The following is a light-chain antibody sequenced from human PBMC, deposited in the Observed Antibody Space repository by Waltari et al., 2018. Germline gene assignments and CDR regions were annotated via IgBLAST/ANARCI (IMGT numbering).Light chain of an antibody. CDR1: QSLLHIDGNTY. CDR2: KFS. Sequence: DIVLTQSPPPPTVTLGPPAPIPCSSSQSLLHIDGNTYLGRFHQRPGPSPRRLTYKFSYRSPEVAARFSVSGSGTDFTLKISRVEAEDVGVYYGMQGRDWPWTFGQGTKVEIK. J-gene: IGKJ1*01. V-gene: IGKV2-30*02. CDR3: MQGRDWPWT.